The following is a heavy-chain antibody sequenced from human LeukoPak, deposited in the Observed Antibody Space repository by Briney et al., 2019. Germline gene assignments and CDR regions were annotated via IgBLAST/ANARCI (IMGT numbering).Heavy chain of an antibody. V-gene: IGHV1-2*02. J-gene: IGHJ3*02. CDR3: ARYSSSSNDAFDI. CDR1: GYTFTGYY. Sequence: GASVKVSCKASGYTFTGYYMHWVRQAPGQGLEWMGWINPNSGGTNYAQKFQGRVTITRNTSISTAYMELSSLRSEDTAVYYCARYSSSSNDAFDIWGQGTMVTVSS. D-gene: IGHD6-6*01. CDR2: INPNSGGT.